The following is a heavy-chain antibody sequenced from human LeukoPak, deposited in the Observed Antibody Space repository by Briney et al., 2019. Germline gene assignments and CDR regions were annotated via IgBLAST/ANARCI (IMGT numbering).Heavy chain of an antibody. CDR2: ISYDGSHE. CDR1: GFNFGSYG. CDR3: SKSAVAGTHYYYYDMEV. D-gene: IGHD6-19*01. J-gene: IGHJ6*02. Sequence: PGGSLRLSCAASGFNFGSYGMHWVRQAPGKGLEWVAVISYDGSHEYYADSVKGRFTISRDSSRNTLYLQMDSLRPEDTAMYYCSKSAVAGTHYYYYDMEVWGQGTTVTVSS. V-gene: IGHV3-30*18.